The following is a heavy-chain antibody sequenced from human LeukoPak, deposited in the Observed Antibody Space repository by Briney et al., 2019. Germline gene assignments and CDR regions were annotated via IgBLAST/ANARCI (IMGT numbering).Heavy chain of an antibody. Sequence: NPSETLSLTCTVSGGSISSSSYYWGWIRQPPGKGLEWIGSIYYSGSTYYNPSLKSRVTISVDTSKNQFSLKLSSVTAADTAVYYCARTPYYYDSSGYYSYHYWGQGTLVTLSS. CDR3: ARTPYYYDSSGYYSYHY. J-gene: IGHJ4*02. CDR1: GGSISSSSYY. V-gene: IGHV4-39*07. D-gene: IGHD3-22*01. CDR2: IYYSGST.